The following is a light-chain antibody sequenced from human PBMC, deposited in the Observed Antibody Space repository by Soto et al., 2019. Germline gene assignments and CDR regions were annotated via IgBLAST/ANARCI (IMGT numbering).Light chain of an antibody. V-gene: IGLV1-40*01. Sequence: QSVLTQPPSVSGAPGQRVTISCTGSSSNIGAGYDVHWYQQLPGTAPKLLTYGNSNRPSGVPDRFSGSKSGTSASLAITGVQAEDEADYYCQSYDSSLSGSEVFGGGTKLTVL. CDR2: GNS. CDR3: QSYDSSLSGSEV. J-gene: IGLJ2*01. CDR1: SSNIGAGYD.